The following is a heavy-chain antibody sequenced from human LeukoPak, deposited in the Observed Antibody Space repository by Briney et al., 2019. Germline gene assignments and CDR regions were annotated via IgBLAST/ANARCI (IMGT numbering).Heavy chain of an antibody. V-gene: IGHV4-34*01. CDR2: IYYTGNT. CDR3: ARKPDSRNWFDP. CDR1: GGSFSGYY. J-gene: IGHJ5*02. Sequence: SETLSLTCAVYGGSFSGYYWSWIRQPPGKGLEWIGNIYYTGNTYYNPSLRSRVTMSVDTSKNQFSLRLNSVTAVDTAVYYCARKPDSRNWFDPWGQGTLVIVSS. D-gene: IGHD1-14*01.